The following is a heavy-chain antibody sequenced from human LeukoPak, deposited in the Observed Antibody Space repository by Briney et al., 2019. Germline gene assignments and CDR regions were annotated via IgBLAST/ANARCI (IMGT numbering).Heavy chain of an antibody. CDR1: GFTFSSYA. V-gene: IGHV3-23*01. CDR2: ISGSGGST. D-gene: IGHD3-3*01. CDR3: AKEGLYYDFWSGYSASYYFDY. J-gene: IGHJ4*02. Sequence: GSLRLSCAASGFTFSSYAMSWVRQAPGKGLEWVSAISGSGGSTYYADSVKGRFTISRDNSKNTLYLQMNSLRAEDTAVYYCAKEGLYYDFWSGYSASYYFDYWGQGTLVTVSS.